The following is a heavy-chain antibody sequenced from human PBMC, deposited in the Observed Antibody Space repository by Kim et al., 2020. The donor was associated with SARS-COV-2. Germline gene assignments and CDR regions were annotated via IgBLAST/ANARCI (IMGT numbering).Heavy chain of an antibody. Sequence: SVKVSCKASGGTFSSYAISWVRQAPGQGLEWMGGIIPIFGTANYAQKFQGRVTITADESTSTAYMELSSLRSEDTAVYYCARDDVAVTTSYGMDVWGQGTTVTVSS. CDR1: GGTFSSYA. J-gene: IGHJ6*02. CDR3: ARDDVAVTTSYGMDV. V-gene: IGHV1-69*13. D-gene: IGHD6-19*01. CDR2: IIPIFGTA.